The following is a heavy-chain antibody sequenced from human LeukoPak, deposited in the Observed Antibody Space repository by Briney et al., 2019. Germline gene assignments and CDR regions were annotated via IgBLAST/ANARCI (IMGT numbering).Heavy chain of an antibody. V-gene: IGHV4-39*01. Sequence: SETLSLTCTVSGGSISSSSYYWGWIRQPPGKGLEWIGSIYYSGSTYYNPSLKSRVTISVDTSKNQFSLKLSSVTAADTAVYYCAKVYWNIQLIAFDYWGQGTLVTVSS. J-gene: IGHJ4*02. D-gene: IGHD1/OR15-1a*01. CDR3: AKVYWNIQLIAFDY. CDR2: IYYSGST. CDR1: GGSISSSSYY.